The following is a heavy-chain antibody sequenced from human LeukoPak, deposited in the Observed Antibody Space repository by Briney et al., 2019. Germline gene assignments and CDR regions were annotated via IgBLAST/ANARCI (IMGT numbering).Heavy chain of an antibody. CDR1: GGTFSSYA. CDR2: IIAIFGTA. D-gene: IGHD2-2*02. V-gene: IGHV1-69*01. CDR3: ARGRIVVVPAAINYYYYGMDV. J-gene: IGHJ6*02. Sequence: SVKVSCKASGGTFSSYAISWVRQAPGQGLEWMGGIIAIFGTANYAQKFQGRVTITADESTSTAYMELSSLRSEDTAVYYCARGRIVVVPAAINYYYYGMDVWGQGTTVTVSS.